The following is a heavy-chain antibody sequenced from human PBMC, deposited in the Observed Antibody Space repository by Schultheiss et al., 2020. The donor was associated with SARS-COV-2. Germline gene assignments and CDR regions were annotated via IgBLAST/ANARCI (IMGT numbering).Heavy chain of an antibody. CDR3: ARTARLGDS. Sequence: GGSLRLSCAASGFTFSSYGMHWVRQAPGKGLEWVANIKQDGSEKYYVDSVKGRFTISRDNAKNSLYLQMSSLSVEDTAIYYCARTARLGDSWGQGTLVTVSS. V-gene: IGHV3-7*03. CDR2: IKQDGSEK. CDR1: GFTFSSYG. D-gene: IGHD3-16*01. J-gene: IGHJ4*02.